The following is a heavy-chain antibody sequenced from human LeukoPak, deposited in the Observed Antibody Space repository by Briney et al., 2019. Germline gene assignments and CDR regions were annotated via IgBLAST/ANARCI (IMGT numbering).Heavy chain of an antibody. Sequence: RPSETLSLTCTVSGGSMNDYYWSWIRQPPGKGLEWIGYMYDSGSTNYNPSLKSRVSISIDTSKNQFSLKLSSVTAADTAVYYCARDRYCIGGICYSGRFDPWGRGTLVTVSS. D-gene: IGHD2-15*01. CDR3: ARDRYCIGGICYSGRFDP. CDR1: GGSMNDYY. J-gene: IGHJ5*02. CDR2: MYDSGST. V-gene: IGHV4-59*01.